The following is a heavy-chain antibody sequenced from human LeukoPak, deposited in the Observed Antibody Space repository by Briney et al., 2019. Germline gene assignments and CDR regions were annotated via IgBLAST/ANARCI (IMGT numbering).Heavy chain of an antibody. Sequence: SETLSLTCAVYGGFFSGYYWSWIRQPPGKGLEWIGEINHSGSTNYNPSLKSRVTISVDTSKNQFSLKLSSVTAADTAVYYCARGGYGVKIDYWGQGTLVTVSS. CDR1: GGFFSGYY. D-gene: IGHD4-23*01. V-gene: IGHV4-34*01. J-gene: IGHJ4*02. CDR3: ARGGYGVKIDY. CDR2: INHSGST.